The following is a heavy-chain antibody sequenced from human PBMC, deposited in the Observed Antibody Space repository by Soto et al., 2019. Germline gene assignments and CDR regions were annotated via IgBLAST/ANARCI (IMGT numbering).Heavy chain of an antibody. CDR1: GGSVSSGSYY. Sequence: SETLSLTCTVSGGSVSSGSYYWSWIRQPPGKGLEWIGYIYYSGSTNYNPSLKSRVTISVDTSKNQFSLKLSSVTAADTAVYYCARGYSSSWSYYYYGMDVWGQGTTVTSP. J-gene: IGHJ6*02. D-gene: IGHD6-13*01. V-gene: IGHV4-61*01. CDR2: IYYSGST. CDR3: ARGYSSSWSYYYYGMDV.